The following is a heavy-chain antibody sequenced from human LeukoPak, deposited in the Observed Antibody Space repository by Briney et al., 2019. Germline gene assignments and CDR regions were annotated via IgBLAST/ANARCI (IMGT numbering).Heavy chain of an antibody. D-gene: IGHD3-3*01. J-gene: IGHJ6*02. Sequence: GESLKISCKGSGYSFTSYWIGWVRQMPGKGLEWMGIIYPGDSDTRYSPSFQGQVTISADKSISTAYLQWSGLKASDTAMYYCARFGWSGYQDYYYGMDVWGQGTTVTVSS. CDR3: ARFGWSGYQDYYYGMDV. CDR2: IYPGDSDT. V-gene: IGHV5-51*01. CDR1: GYSFTSYW.